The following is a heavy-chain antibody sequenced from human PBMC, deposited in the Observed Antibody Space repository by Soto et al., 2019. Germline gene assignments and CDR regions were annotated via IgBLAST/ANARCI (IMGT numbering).Heavy chain of an antibody. V-gene: IGHV3-23*01. Sequence: VEVLESGGGLQQPGGSLRLSCVASGFTFNAHAMTWVRQGPGVGLEWTSSISGDGKSTYYADSVKGRFTVSRDNSKNTLTLQMNSLRVEDTATDYCVKDWTGNKCPCLDVWGQGTTVTVSS. CDR3: VKDWTGNKCPCLDV. CDR2: ISGDGKST. J-gene: IGHJ6*02. D-gene: IGHD2-8*02. CDR1: GFTFNAHA.